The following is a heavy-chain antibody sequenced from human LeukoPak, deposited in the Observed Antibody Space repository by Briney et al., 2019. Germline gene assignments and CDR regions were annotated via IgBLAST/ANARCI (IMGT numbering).Heavy chain of an antibody. Sequence: PGRSLRLSCAASGFTFSSYAMHWFRQAPGKGLEWVAVISYDGSNKYYADSVKGRFTISRDNSKNTLYLQMNSLRAEDAAVYYCARSMVRGVIGVLDYWGQGTLVTVSS. V-gene: IGHV3-30-3*01. CDR1: GFTFSSYA. CDR2: ISYDGSNK. CDR3: ARSMVRGVIGVLDY. J-gene: IGHJ4*02. D-gene: IGHD3-10*01.